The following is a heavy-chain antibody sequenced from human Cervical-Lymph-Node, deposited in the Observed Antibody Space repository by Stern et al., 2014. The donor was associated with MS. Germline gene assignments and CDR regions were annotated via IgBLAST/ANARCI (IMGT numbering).Heavy chain of an antibody. CDR2: ISSSSSNI. J-gene: IGHJ5*01. CDR1: GFNFGTYR. Sequence: QLVESGGGLVKPGGSLTLSCAASGFNFGTYRMNWVRQAPGKGLEWVSFISSSSSNIKYADAVKGRFTISRDNAKNSLFLQMSSLRVEDTAVYYCASTSGWFDSWGQGIQVTVSS. CDR3: ASTSGWFDS. V-gene: IGHV3-21*01.